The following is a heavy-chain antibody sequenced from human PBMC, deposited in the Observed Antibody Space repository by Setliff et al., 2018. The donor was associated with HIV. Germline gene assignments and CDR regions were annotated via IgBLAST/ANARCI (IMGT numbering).Heavy chain of an antibody. CDR3: ARHRPWEVDVFVI. CDR1: GGSMRNYY. CDR2: ISYNGIT. Sequence: PSETLSLTCSVSGGSMRNYYWSWIRQPPRKGLEWVGYISYNGITTYNPSLKSRVTISVDTSKNQFSLKLTSVTAADTAVYYCARHRPWEVDVFVIWGQGTMVTV. V-gene: IGHV4-59*08. J-gene: IGHJ3*02. D-gene: IGHD1-26*01.